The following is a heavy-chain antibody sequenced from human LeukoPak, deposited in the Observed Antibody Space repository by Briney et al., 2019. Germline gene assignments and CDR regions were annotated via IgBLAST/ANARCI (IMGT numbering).Heavy chain of an antibody. CDR3: AKASAMIVVVSKHFDY. CDR1: GFTFSSYA. V-gene: IGHV3-23*01. Sequence: PGGSLRLSCAASGFTFSSYAMSWVRQAPGKGLEWVSAISGSGGSTYYADSVKGRFTISRDNSKNTLYPQMNSLRAEDTAVYYCAKASAMIVVVSKHFDYWGQGTLVTVSS. D-gene: IGHD3-22*01. J-gene: IGHJ4*02. CDR2: ISGSGGST.